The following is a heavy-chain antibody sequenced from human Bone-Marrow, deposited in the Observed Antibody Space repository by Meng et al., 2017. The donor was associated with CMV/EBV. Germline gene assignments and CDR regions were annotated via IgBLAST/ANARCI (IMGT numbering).Heavy chain of an antibody. D-gene: IGHD5-18*01. CDR1: GFTFSDYA. V-gene: IGHV3-30-3*01. Sequence: GESLKISCSTSGFTFSDYAVHWVRQAPGKGLEWVAVISDGGNKKYYADPVKGRFTISGDKSKNTLYLQMNSLRAEDTAVYYCAKDLSGYSYGYYYGMDVWGQGTTVTVSS. J-gene: IGHJ6*02. CDR2: ISDGGNKK. CDR3: AKDLSGYSYGYYYGMDV.